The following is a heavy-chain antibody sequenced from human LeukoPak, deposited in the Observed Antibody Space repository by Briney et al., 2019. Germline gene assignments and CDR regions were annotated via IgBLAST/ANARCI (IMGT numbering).Heavy chain of an antibody. CDR1: GGSISSYY. CDR3: AVTYNWNDVFDY. CDR2: IYTSGST. V-gene: IGHV4-4*07. D-gene: IGHD1-1*01. Sequence: SETLSLTCTVSGGSISSYYWSWIRQPAGKGLEWIGRIYTSGSTNYIPSLKSRVTMSVDTSKNQFSLKLSSVTAADTAVYYCAVTYNWNDVFDYWGQGTLVTVSS. J-gene: IGHJ4*02.